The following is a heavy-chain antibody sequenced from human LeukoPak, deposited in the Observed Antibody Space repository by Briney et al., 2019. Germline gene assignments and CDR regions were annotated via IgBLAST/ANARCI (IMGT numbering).Heavy chain of an antibody. J-gene: IGHJ4*02. CDR1: GFTFSDYY. CDR2: ISSSGSTI. D-gene: IGHD3-22*01. CDR3: ARDPVMIVAALDY. V-gene: IGHV3-11*01. Sequence: GGSLRLSCAASGFTFSDYYMSWIRQAPGKGLEWVSYISSSGSTIYYADSVRGRFTISRDNAKNSLYLQMNSLRAEDTAVYYCARDPVMIVAALDYWGQGTLVTVSS.